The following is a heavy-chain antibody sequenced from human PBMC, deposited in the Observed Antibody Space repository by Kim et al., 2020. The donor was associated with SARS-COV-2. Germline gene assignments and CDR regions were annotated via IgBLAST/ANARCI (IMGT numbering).Heavy chain of an antibody. CDR1: GFTFSSYS. V-gene: IGHV3-48*02. Sequence: GGSLRLSCAASGFTFSSYSMNWVRQAPGKGLEWVSYISSSSSTIYYADSVKGRFTISRDNAKNSLYLQMNSLRDEDTAVYYCAREMSWLRGGNYFDYWGQGTLVTVSS. D-gene: IGHD5-12*01. J-gene: IGHJ4*02. CDR2: ISSSSSTI. CDR3: AREMSWLRGGNYFDY.